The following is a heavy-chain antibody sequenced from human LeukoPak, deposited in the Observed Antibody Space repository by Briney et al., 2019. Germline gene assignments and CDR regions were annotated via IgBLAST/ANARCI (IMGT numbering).Heavy chain of an antibody. CDR3: ARPYYYDSRIDP. CDR2: TYYSGST. CDR1: GGSISSGDYY. D-gene: IGHD3-22*01. J-gene: IGHJ5*02. V-gene: IGHV4-30-4*01. Sequence: SETLSLTCTVSGGSISSGDYYWSWIRQPPGKGLEWIGYTYYSGSTYYNPSLKSRATISVDTSKNQFSLKLTSVAAADTAVYYCARPYYYDSRIDPWGQGTLVTVSS.